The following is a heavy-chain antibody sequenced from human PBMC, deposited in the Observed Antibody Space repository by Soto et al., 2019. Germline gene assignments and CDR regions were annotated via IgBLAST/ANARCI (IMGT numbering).Heavy chain of an antibody. D-gene: IGHD1-7*01. CDR2: ISSSSSYI. J-gene: IGHJ6*01. V-gene: IGHV3-21*01. CDR3: ARAICSMRGTSIPDGMDV. CDR1: GFTFSSYS. Sequence: PVGSLRLSCAASGFTFSSYSMNWVRQAPGKGLEWVSSISSSSSYIYYADSVKGRFTISKDNAKNSLYLQMNSLRAEDTVVYHCARAICSMRGTSIPDGMDVWGQGTKVTVSS.